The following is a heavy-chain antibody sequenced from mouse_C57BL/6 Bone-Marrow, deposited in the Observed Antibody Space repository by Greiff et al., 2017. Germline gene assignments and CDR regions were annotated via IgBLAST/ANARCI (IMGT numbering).Heavy chain of an antibody. CDR2: ILPGSGST. Sequence: QVQLQQSGAELMKPGASVKLSCKATGYTFTGYWIEWVKQRPGHGLEWIGEILPGSGSTNSNEKFKGKATFTADPSYNKAYMQLSSLTTEDSAIYYCARYPLCCYGSSLYWYFDVWGTGTTVTVSS. CDR3: ARYPLCCYGSSLYWYFDV. J-gene: IGHJ1*03. CDR1: GYTFTGYW. V-gene: IGHV1-9*01. D-gene: IGHD1-1*01.